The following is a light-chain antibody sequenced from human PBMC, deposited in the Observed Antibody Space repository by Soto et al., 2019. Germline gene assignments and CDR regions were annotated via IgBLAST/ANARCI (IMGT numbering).Light chain of an antibody. CDR1: QSVDSTY. V-gene: IGKV3-20*01. CDR3: QKYGTSEII. CDR2: DAS. J-gene: IGKJ5*01. Sequence: IVLTHSPGTLSFSPLEIANLSFSSSQSVDSTYLTWYQQKPGQAPRLLIYDASNRATGVPARFSGSGSGTVFTLTISRLEPEDFAVFYCQKYGTSEIIFGQGTRLEIK.